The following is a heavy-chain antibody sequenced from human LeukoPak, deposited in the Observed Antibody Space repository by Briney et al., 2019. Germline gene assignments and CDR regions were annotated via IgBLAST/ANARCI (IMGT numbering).Heavy chain of an antibody. V-gene: IGHV4-34*01. CDR1: GGSFRGYY. J-gene: IGHJ5*02. CDR2: INHSGST. CDR3: ARRRCSSTSCYAYRVVVNWFDP. D-gene: IGHD2-2*01. Sequence: SETLSLTCAVYGGSFRGYYWSWIRQPPGKGLEWIGEINHSGSTNYTPSLMSRVTISVDTTKNQFSLKLSSVTAADTAVYYCARRRCSSTSCYAYRVVVNWFDPWGQGTLVTVPS.